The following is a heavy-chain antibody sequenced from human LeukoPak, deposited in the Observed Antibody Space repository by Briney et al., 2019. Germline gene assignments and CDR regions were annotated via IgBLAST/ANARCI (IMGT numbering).Heavy chain of an antibody. CDR1: GGSVSNNNYY. V-gene: IGHV4-39*01. CDR3: ARVLAAGAHFDY. Sequence: SEALSLTCTVSGGSVSNNNYYWGWIRQPPGKGLEWIGSLSYSRSTYYNPSLKSRVTISVDTSKIQFSLKVSSVTAADTAVYYCARVLAAGAHFDYWGQGTLVTVSS. D-gene: IGHD6-13*01. J-gene: IGHJ4*02. CDR2: LSYSRST.